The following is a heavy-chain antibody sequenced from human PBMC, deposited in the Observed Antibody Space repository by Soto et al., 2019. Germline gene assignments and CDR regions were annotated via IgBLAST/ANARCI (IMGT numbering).Heavy chain of an antibody. CDR1: GYTFTGYY. CDR2: INPNSGGT. Sequence: ASVKVSCKASGYTFTGYYMHWVRQAPGQGPEWMGWINPNSGGTNYAQKFQGWVTMTRDTSISTAYMELSRLRSDDTAVYYCALQLWLRGRSNWFDPWGQGTLVTVSS. V-gene: IGHV1-2*04. D-gene: IGHD5-18*01. J-gene: IGHJ5*02. CDR3: ALQLWLRGRSNWFDP.